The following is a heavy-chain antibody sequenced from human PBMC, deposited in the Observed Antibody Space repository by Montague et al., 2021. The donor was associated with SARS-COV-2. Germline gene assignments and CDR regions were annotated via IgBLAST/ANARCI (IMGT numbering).Heavy chain of an antibody. J-gene: IGHJ2*01. V-gene: IGHV4-59*11. CDR2: FDHSGDT. Sequence: ETLSLTCSVSGGSISGHYWSWIRQPPGKGLEWIGNFDHSGDTRYNPSLKSRATISVDTSKNQFALRLHSVTAADTAVYYCAREFRIELWQTNWYFGLWGRGTLVTVSS. CDR1: GGSISGHY. CDR3: AREFRIELWQTNWYFGL. D-gene: IGHD3-16*01.